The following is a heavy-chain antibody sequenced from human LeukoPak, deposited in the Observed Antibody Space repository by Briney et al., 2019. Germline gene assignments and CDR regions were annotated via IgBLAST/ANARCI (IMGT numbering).Heavy chain of an antibody. CDR1: GFTFSDYY. J-gene: IGHJ6*04. CDR3: ARDQVVPAAMYYYYYGMDV. V-gene: IGHV3-11*06. D-gene: IGHD2-2*01. CDR2: SSSSYT. Sequence: GGSLRLSCAASGFTFSDYYMSSSSSYTNYADSVKGRFTISRDNAKNSLYLQMNNLRAEDTAVYYCARDQVVPAAMYYYYYGMDVWGEGTTVTVSS.